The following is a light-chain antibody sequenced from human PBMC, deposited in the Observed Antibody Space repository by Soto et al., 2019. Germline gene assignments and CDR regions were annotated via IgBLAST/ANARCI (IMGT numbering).Light chain of an antibody. Sequence: DIQMTQSPLSLSASVGDRVTITCRASESITSYLNWYQQKPGKDPKLLIYAASSLHTGVPSRFSGSGFGTDFTLTISSLQPEDFATYFCQETYSRLTFGGGTKVDIK. CDR2: AAS. CDR1: ESITSY. V-gene: IGKV1-39*01. J-gene: IGKJ4*01. CDR3: QETYSRLT.